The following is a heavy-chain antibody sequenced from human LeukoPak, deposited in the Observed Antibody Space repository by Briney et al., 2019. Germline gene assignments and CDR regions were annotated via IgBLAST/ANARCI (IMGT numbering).Heavy chain of an antibody. Sequence: GGSLRLSCAASGFTFSSYAMSWVRQAPGKGLEWVSTISGSGGSTDYADSVKGRFTISRDNSKNTLYLQINSLRAEDTAVYYCAKAPPGYYDFWSGYYSYWGQGTLVTVSS. CDR3: AKAPPGYYDFWSGYYSY. CDR2: ISGSGGST. V-gene: IGHV3-23*01. CDR1: GFTFSSYA. J-gene: IGHJ4*02. D-gene: IGHD3-3*01.